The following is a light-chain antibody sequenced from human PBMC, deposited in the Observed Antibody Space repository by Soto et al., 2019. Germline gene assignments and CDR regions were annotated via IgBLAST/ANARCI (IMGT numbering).Light chain of an antibody. J-gene: IGLJ1*01. Sequence: QSALTHPASVSGSPGQSITIFCTGTGSDVGAYNYVSWYQQNPGKAPQLMIYDVTTRPSGISNRFSGSKSGNTASLTISGLQAEDEADYYCIAYTSSSTYVFGTGTKVTVL. CDR2: DVT. CDR1: GSDVGAYNY. V-gene: IGLV2-14*01. CDR3: IAYTSSSTYV.